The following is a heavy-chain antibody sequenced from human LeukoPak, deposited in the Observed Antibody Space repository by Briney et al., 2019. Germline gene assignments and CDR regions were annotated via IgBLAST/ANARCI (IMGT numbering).Heavy chain of an antibody. CDR1: GFTFSNYA. CDR3: VEGSAAVRPYYFDF. CDR2: ISGGGGST. Sequence: GGSLRLSCAASGFTFSNYAMSWVRQAPGMGQEWISAISGGGGSTYHADSVKGRFTISRDNSKNTLYLQMNSLRVEDTALYFCVEGSAAVRPYYFDFWGQGTLVTVSS. J-gene: IGHJ4*02. V-gene: IGHV3-23*01. D-gene: IGHD3-10*01.